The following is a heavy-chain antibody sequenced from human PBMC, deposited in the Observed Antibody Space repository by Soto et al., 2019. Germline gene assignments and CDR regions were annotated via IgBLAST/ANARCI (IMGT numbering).Heavy chain of an antibody. Sequence: EVQLVQSGAEVKKPGDSLRISCKGSGYSFTSYWITWVRQMPGKGLEWMGRIDPTDSYTNYSPSFQGHVTISADKSISTAYLQWSSLKASDTAIYYCARLILTGNNYRSMDVWGQGTTVTVSS. J-gene: IGHJ6*02. V-gene: IGHV5-10-1*03. CDR1: GYSFTSYW. CDR2: IDPTDSYT. CDR3: ARLILTGNNYRSMDV. D-gene: IGHD3-9*01.